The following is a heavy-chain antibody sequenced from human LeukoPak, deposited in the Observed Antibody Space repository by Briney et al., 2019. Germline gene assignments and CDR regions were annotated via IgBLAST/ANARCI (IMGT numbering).Heavy chain of an antibody. J-gene: IGHJ4*02. CDR3: ARRGWSGDIDY. CDR2: IYYSGST. Sequence: PSETLSLTCAVYGGSFSSYYWGWIRQPPGKGLEWIGSIYYSGSTYYKASLKSRVTISVDTSKNQFSLKLSSVTAADTAVYYCARRGWSGDIDYWGQGALVTVSS. V-gene: IGHV4-39*01. CDR1: GGSFSSYY. D-gene: IGHD3-3*01.